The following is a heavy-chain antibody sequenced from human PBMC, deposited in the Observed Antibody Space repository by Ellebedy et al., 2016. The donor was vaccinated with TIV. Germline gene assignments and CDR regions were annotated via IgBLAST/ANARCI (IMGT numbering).Heavy chain of an antibody. V-gene: IGHV3-21*04. CDR2: ISATSSVI. D-gene: IGHD5-12*01. J-gene: IGHJ4*02. Sequence: PGGSLRLSCAASGFTFSSNSMNWVRQAPGKGLEWVSTISATSSVIYYAISVKGRFTISRDNAKDSLYLQMNSLRAEDTAVYYCARVIQAGYSGYHFDYWGQGILVTVSS. CDR1: GFTFSSNS. CDR3: ARVIQAGYSGYHFDY.